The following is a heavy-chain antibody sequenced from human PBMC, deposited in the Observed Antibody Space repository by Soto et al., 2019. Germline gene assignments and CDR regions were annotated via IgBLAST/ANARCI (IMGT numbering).Heavy chain of an antibody. CDR1: GGSTSSDNY. V-gene: IGHV4-30-4*01. Sequence: PSETLSLTCTVSGGSTSSDNYWSWIRQHPGKGLEWIGNIYNSGNTDYNPSPKSRLAITIDTSKNQFSLKLSSVTAADKAVYFCAREGGESSDGLYYFDSWGQGSLVTVSS. D-gene: IGHD3-16*01. CDR3: AREGGESSDGLYYFDS. CDR2: IYNSGNT. J-gene: IGHJ4*02.